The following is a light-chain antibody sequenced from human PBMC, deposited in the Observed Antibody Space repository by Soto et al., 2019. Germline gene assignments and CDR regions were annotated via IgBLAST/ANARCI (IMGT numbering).Light chain of an antibody. CDR3: QHYSSQT. V-gene: IGKV3-15*01. CDR2: GAS. CDR1: ESVGIK. Sequence: EIVMAQSPATLSVSPGERATLSCRASESVGIKLAWYQQKPGQAPRLLISGASTRATGIPARFSGSGSGTDFTLTISRLEPEDSAVYFCQHYSSQTFGQGTKVDIK. J-gene: IGKJ1*01.